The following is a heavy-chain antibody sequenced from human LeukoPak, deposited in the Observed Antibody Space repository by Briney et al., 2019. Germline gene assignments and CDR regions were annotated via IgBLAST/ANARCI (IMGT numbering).Heavy chain of an antibody. V-gene: IGHV3-9*01. D-gene: IGHD3-10*01. Sequence: GGSLRLSCAASGFTFDDYAMHWVRQAPGKGLEWVSGISWNSGTMGYADSVKGRFTISRDNAKNSLYLQMNSLRAEDTALYYCAKDLGSGSYYGSYYYGMGVWGQGTTVTVSS. CDR1: GFTFDDYA. J-gene: IGHJ6*02. CDR3: AKDLGSGSYYGSYYYGMGV. CDR2: ISWNSGTM.